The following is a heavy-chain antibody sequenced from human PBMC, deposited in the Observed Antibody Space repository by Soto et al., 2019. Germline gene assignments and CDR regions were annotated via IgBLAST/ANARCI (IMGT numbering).Heavy chain of an antibody. CDR3: GRGGGRWGFLGGYYTGSVDY. D-gene: IGHD3-3*01. CDR1: GFTFSSYG. J-gene: IGHJ4*02. CDR2: IWYDGSNK. Sequence: QVQLVESGGGVVQPGRSLRLSCAASGFTFSSYGMHWVRQAPGKGLEWVAVIWYDGSNKYYADSVKGRFTISRDNSKNTLFLEMDSLGAEGTAGFYWGRGGGRWGFLGGYYTGSVDYWGQGTLVTVSS. V-gene: IGHV3-33*01.